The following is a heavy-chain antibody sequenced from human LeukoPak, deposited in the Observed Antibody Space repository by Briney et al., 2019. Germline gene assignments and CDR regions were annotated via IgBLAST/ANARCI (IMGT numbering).Heavy chain of an antibody. CDR2: ISWNSGSI. CDR3: AKITSRYCSSTSCYGAFDI. D-gene: IGHD2-2*01. V-gene: IGHV3-9*01. Sequence: PGRSLRLSCAASGFTFDDHAMHWVRQAPGKGLEWVSGISWNSGSIGYADSVKGRFTISRDNAKNSLYLQMNSLRAEDTALYYCAKITSRYCSSTSCYGAFDIWGQGTMVTVSS. CDR1: GFTFDDHA. J-gene: IGHJ3*02.